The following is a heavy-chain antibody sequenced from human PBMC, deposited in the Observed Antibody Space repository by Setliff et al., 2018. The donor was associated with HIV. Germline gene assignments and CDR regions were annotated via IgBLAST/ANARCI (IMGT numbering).Heavy chain of an antibody. D-gene: IGHD6-19*01. CDR3: AKGDYSSGWYDDAFDI. CDR1: GIIFSNYW. J-gene: IGHJ3*02. CDR2: INSDGSST. V-gene: IGHV3-74*01. Sequence: PGGSLRLSCAASGIIFSNYWMHWVRQAPGKGLVWVSRINSDGSSTSYADSVKGRFTISRDNAKNTLYLQMNSLRAEDTAVFYCAKGDYSSGWYDDAFDIWGQGTMVTVSS.